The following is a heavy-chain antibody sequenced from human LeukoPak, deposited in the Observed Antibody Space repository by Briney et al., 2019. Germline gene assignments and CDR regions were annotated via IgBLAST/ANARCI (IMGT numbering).Heavy chain of an antibody. CDR3: ARDGRRHDYGDYSGYFDY. V-gene: IGHV3-33*01. Sequence: PGRSLRLSCAASGFTFSSYGMPWVRQAPGKGLEWVAVIWYDGSKKYYADSVKGRFTISRDNSKNTLYLQMNSLRAEDTAVYYCARDGRRHDYGDYSGYFDYWGQGTLVTVSS. CDR2: IWYDGSKK. D-gene: IGHD4-17*01. J-gene: IGHJ4*02. CDR1: GFTFSSYG.